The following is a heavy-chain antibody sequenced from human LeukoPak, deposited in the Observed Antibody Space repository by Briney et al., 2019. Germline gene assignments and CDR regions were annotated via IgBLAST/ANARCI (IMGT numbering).Heavy chain of an antibody. J-gene: IGHJ4*02. CDR2: INHSGST. Sequence: SETLSLTCAVYGGSFSGYYWSWIRQPPGKGLEWIGEINHSGSTNYNPSLKSRVTISVDTSKNQFSLKLSSVTAADTAVYYCARALRFLERSKSEVFDYWGQGTLVTVSS. CDR3: ARALRFLERSKSEVFDY. CDR1: GGSFSGYY. V-gene: IGHV4-34*01. D-gene: IGHD3-3*01.